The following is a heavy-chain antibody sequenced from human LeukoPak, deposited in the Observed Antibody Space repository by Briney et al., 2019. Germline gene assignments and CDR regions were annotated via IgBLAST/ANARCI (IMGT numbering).Heavy chain of an antibody. CDR1: GYTFTGYY. Sequence: ASVKVSCKASGYTFTGYYMHWVRQAPGQGLEWMGWINPNSGDTKYSQKFQGRVTMTRDTSISTAYMELRGLRSDDTALYYCATLGLRDSEVESWGQGTLVTVSS. CDR2: INPNSGDT. CDR3: ATLGLRDSEVES. J-gene: IGHJ4*02. V-gene: IGHV1-2*02. D-gene: IGHD3/OR15-3a*01.